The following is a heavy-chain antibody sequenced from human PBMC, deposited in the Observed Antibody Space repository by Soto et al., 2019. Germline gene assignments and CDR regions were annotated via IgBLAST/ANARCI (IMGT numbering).Heavy chain of an antibody. CDR3: ARRDKRLVLDY. J-gene: IGHJ4*02. V-gene: IGHV4-59*08. Sequence: SETLCLTCTVSGGSIGSYYWSWIRQPPGKGLKWIGYIYYSGSTNYNPSLKSRVTISVDTSKNQFSLKLSSVTAADTAVYYCARRDKRLVLDYWGQGTLVTVSS. CDR2: IYYSGST. CDR1: GGSIGSYY. D-gene: IGHD6-19*01.